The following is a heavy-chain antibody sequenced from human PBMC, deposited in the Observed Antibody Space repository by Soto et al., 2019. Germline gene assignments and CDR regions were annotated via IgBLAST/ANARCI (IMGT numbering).Heavy chain of an antibody. V-gene: IGHV3-48*03. CDR3: ARDRVTLFGMGV. D-gene: IGHD3-9*01. J-gene: IGHJ6*02. CDR1: GFTFCSYE. CDR2: ISSSGSTI. Sequence: VRLSCAASGFTFCSYEMNWGRQAPGKELEWVSYISSSGSTIYYADAVKGRFTISRDNAKHSLYLQMNSLRAEDTAVYYCARDRVTLFGMGVCGQGTTVTVSS.